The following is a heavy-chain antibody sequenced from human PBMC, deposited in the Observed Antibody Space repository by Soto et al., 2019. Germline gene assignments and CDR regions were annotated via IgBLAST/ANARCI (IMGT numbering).Heavy chain of an antibody. CDR1: GGSISSGGYY. D-gene: IGHD5-12*01. Sequence: QVQLQESGPGLVKPSQTLSLTCTVSGGSISSGGYYWSWIRQHPAKGLEWIGYIYYSGSTYDNPSLKSRVTISVDTSKNQFSLNLSSVTAADTAVYYCARSGYGDACHVIWGQGTLVTVSS. J-gene: IGHJ4*02. V-gene: IGHV4-31*03. CDR3: ARSGYGDACHVI. CDR2: IYYSGST.